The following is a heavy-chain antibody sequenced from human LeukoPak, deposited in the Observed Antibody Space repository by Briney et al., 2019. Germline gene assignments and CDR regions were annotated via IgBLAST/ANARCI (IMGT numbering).Heavy chain of an antibody. CDR1: GFTFSSYA. D-gene: IGHD1-26*01. Sequence: GGSLRLSCAASGFTFSSYAMSWVRQAPGKGLEWVSSIDDSSTYIYYADSVKGRFTISRDSAKNSLYLHMNSLTAEDTAMYYCARDPTSSWETAFDIWGQGTMVTVSS. CDR3: ARDPTSSWETAFDI. CDR2: IDDSSTYI. J-gene: IGHJ3*02. V-gene: IGHV3-21*01.